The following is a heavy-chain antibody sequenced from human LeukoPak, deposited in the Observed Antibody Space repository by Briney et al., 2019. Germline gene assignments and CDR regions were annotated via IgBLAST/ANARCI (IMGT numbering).Heavy chain of an antibody. CDR1: GGSISSYY. D-gene: IGHD1-26*01. J-gene: IGHJ4*02. CDR2: IYYSGST. V-gene: IGHV4-59*12. Sequence: SETLSLTCTVSGGSISSYYWSWIRQPPGKGLEWIGYIYYSGSTNYNPSLKSRVTISVDTSKNQFSLKLSSVTAADTAVYYCAREASMGATFDYWGQGTLVTVSS. CDR3: AREASMGATFDY.